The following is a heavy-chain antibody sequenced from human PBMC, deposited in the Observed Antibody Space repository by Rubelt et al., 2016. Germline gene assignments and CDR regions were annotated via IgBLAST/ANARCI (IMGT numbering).Heavy chain of an antibody. CDR3: ASKGIAAKYYYYGMDV. CDR1: GASISSRSYF. CDR2: IYYSGST. Sequence: QLQLQESGPGLVKPSETLSLTCTVSGASISSRSYFWGWIRQPPGKGLEWIGSIYYSGSTYYNPSLKSRVTISVDTSKNQFSLKLSSVTAADTAVYYCASKGIAAKYYYYGMDVWGQGTTVTVSS. J-gene: IGHJ6*02. V-gene: IGHV4-39*01. D-gene: IGHD6-13*01.